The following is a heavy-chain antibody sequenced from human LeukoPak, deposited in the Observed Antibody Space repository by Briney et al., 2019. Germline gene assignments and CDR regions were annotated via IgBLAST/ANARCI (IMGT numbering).Heavy chain of an antibody. Sequence: GGSLRLSCAASGFTFSSYAMSWVRQAPGKGLEWVAVISYDGSNKYYADSVKGRFTISRDNSKNTLYLQMNSLKAEDTAVYYCAKDGYCSSTSCSPEEYSSSSSFDYWGQGTLVTVSS. CDR2: ISYDGSNK. CDR1: GFTFSSYA. V-gene: IGHV3-30*18. D-gene: IGHD2-2*01. CDR3: AKDGYCSSTSCSPEEYSSSSSFDY. J-gene: IGHJ4*02.